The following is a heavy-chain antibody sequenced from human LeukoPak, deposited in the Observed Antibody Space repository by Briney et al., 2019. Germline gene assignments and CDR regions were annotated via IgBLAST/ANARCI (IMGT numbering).Heavy chain of an antibody. Sequence: GGSLRLSCAASGFTFSDYYMSWIRQAPGKGLEWVSSISSSSSYIYYADSVKGRFTISRDNAKNSLYLQMNSLRAEDTAVYYCARALFKGELSLIYYFDYWGQGTLVTVSS. D-gene: IGHD3-16*02. V-gene: IGHV3-11*06. CDR2: ISSSSSYI. CDR3: ARALFKGELSLIYYFDY. J-gene: IGHJ4*02. CDR1: GFTFSDYY.